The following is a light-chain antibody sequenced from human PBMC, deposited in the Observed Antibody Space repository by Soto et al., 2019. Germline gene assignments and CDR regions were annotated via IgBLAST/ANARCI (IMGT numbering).Light chain of an antibody. CDR3: SSYTDTSARYV. CDR2: EVS. CDR1: SSDIGGYNY. V-gene: IGLV2-14*01. Sequence: QSALTQPASVSGSPGQSITISCTGTSSDIGGYNYVSWYQHHPGKAPKLMIYEVSNRPSRVSSRFSGSKSGNTASLTISGLQDEDEADYFCSSYTDTSARYVFGTGTKLTVL. J-gene: IGLJ1*01.